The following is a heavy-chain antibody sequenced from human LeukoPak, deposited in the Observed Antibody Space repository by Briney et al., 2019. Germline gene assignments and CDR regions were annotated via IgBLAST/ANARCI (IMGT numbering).Heavy chain of an antibody. D-gene: IGHD2-15*01. CDR1: GYTFTSYY. J-gene: IGHJ6*04. V-gene: IGHV1-46*01. CDR3: ARVVAPLGDYYYYYGMDV. CDR2: INPSGGST. Sequence: GASVKVYCKASGYTFTSYYMHWVRQAPGQGLEWMGIINPSGGSTSYAQKFQGRVTMTRDTSTSTVYMELSSLRSEDTAVYYCARVVAPLGDYYYYYGMDVWGKGTTVTVSS.